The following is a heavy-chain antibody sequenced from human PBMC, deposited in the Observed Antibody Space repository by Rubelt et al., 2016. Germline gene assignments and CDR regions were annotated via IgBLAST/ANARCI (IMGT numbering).Heavy chain of an antibody. Sequence: GTGLEWVANIKEDGSDKHYVDSVKGRFTISRDNAKKSVYLQMNSLRAEDTAVYYCAKDLRSASSRGGFDYWGQGTLVTVSS. CDR3: AKDLRSASSRGGFDY. V-gene: IGHV3-7*04. CDR2: IKEDGSDK. J-gene: IGHJ4*02. D-gene: IGHD6-6*01.